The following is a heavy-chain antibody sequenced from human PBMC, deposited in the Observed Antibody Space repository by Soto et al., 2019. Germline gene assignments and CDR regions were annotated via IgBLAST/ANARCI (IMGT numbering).Heavy chain of an antibody. V-gene: IGHV1-2*02. Sequence: ASVKVSCKASGYTFTGYYMHWVRHAPGQGLEWMGWINPNSGGTNYAQKFQGRVTMTRDTSISTAYMELSRLRSDDTAVYYCARGYCSGGSCYLPYYGMDVWGQGTTVTVSS. D-gene: IGHD2-15*01. CDR1: GYTFTGYY. CDR3: ARGYCSGGSCYLPYYGMDV. CDR2: INPNSGGT. J-gene: IGHJ6*02.